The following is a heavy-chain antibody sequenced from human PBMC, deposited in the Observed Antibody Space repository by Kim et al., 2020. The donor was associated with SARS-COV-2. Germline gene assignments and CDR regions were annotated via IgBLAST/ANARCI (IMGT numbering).Heavy chain of an antibody. CDR2: IYPGDSDT. CDR3: ARGQMTTVTSFDY. Sequence: GESLKISCKGSGYIFTSYWIGWVRQMPGKGLEWMGIIYPGDSDTRYSPSFQGQVTISADKSISTAYLQWSSLKASDTAMYYCARGQMTTVTSFDYWGQGTLVTVSS. D-gene: IGHD4-17*01. V-gene: IGHV5-51*01. CDR1: GYIFTSYW. J-gene: IGHJ4*02.